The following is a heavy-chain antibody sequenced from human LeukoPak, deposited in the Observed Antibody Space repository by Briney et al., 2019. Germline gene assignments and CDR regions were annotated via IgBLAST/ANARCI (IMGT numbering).Heavy chain of an antibody. CDR3: AREGTSSSWYGVDY. V-gene: IGHV4-4*07. J-gene: IGHJ4*02. D-gene: IGHD6-13*01. Sequence: SETLSLTCTVSGGSISSYYWSWIRQPAGKGLEWIGRIYASGSTNYNPSLKSRVTMSVDTSKNQFSQKLSSVTAADTAVYYCAREGTSSSWYGVDYWGQGTLVTVSS. CDR2: IYASGST. CDR1: GGSISSYY.